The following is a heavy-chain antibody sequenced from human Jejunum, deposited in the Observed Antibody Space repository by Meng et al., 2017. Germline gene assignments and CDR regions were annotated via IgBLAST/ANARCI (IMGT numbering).Heavy chain of an antibody. CDR2: ISGSGGSI. J-gene: IGHJ4*02. CDR1: GFTFNSYT. V-gene: IGHV3-23*01. Sequence: GESLKISCAASGFTFNSYTMSWVRQAPGKGLAWVSTISGSGGSIYYAESVKGRFTISRDNSKNTLYLQMNNLRAEDTAVYYCAKDLATLADWGQGTPVTVSS. D-gene: IGHD5-12*01. CDR3: AKDLATLAD.